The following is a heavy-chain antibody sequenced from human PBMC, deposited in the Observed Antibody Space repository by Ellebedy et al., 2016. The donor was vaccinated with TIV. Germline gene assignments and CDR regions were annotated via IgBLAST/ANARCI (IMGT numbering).Heavy chain of an antibody. D-gene: IGHD2-2*01. V-gene: IGHV1-2*02. J-gene: IGHJ4*02. Sequence: ASVKVSCKASGYTFTGYYMHWLRQAPGQGLEWLGWINPNSSATKFAQKFQGRVTMTRDTSISAAYMELSRLTSADTAVYYCARGGLTAASDYWGQGTLVTVSS. CDR2: INPNSSAT. CDR1: GYTFTGYY. CDR3: ARGGLTAASDY.